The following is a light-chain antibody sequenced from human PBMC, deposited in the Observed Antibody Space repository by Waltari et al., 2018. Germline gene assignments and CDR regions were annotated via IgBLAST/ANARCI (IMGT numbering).Light chain of an antibody. CDR1: QLVDKF. CDR3: QAWDTTIVV. V-gene: IGLV3-1*01. J-gene: IGLJ2*01. CDR2: QDM. Sequence: SYELTQPPSVSVAPGQPATIPCSASQLVDKFVAWYQQKSGQSPVLVIYQDMKRPSGIPERFSGSNSGNTATLTISGTQVDDEADFYCQAWDTTIVVFGGGTKLTVL.